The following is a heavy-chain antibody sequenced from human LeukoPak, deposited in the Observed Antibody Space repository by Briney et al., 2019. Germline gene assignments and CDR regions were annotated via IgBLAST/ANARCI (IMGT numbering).Heavy chain of an antibody. V-gene: IGHV4-39*07. J-gene: IGHJ4*02. CDR3: AREVVFTAVFDY. CDR1: GGSISSSSYY. D-gene: IGHD2-2*01. CDR2: IYYSGST. Sequence: SETLSLTCTVSGGSISSSSYYWGWIRQPPGKGLEWIGSIYYSGSTYCNPSLKSRVTISVDTSKNQFSLKLSSVTAADTAVYYCAREVVFTAVFDYWGQGTLVTVSS.